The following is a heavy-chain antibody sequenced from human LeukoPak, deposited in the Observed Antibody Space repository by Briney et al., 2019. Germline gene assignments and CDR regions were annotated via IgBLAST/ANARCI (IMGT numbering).Heavy chain of an antibody. CDR3: ARHFGT. J-gene: IGHJ4*02. CDR1: GGSFSGYY. Sequence: SETLSLTCAVYGGSFSGYYWSWIRQPPGKGLGWVGEINHSVSTYNDTAMKSRVMISVGMSMNQFSLKLRAVTAAETDVYYCARHFGTWGQGTLVTVSS. D-gene: IGHD3/OR15-3a*01. V-gene: IGHV4-34*01. CDR2: INHSVST.